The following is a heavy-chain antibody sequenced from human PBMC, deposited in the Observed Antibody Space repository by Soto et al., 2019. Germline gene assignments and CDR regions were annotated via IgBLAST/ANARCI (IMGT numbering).Heavy chain of an antibody. CDR3: AKDLRAAAGIRDAFDI. D-gene: IGHD6-13*01. J-gene: IGHJ3*02. CDR2: ISGSGGST. Sequence: GGSLRLSCAASGFTFSSYAMSWVRQAPGKGLEWVSAISGSGGSTYYADSVKGRFTISRDNSKNTLYLQMNSLRAEDTAVYYCAKDLRAAAGIRDAFDIWGQGTMVTVSS. V-gene: IGHV3-23*01. CDR1: GFTFSSYA.